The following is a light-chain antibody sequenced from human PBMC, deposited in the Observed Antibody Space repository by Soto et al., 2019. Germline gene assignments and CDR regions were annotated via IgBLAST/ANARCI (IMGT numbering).Light chain of an antibody. J-gene: IGKJ4*01. V-gene: IGKV3-11*01. CDR3: QQRRNWPPF. CDR2: DAS. CDR1: QSVSSY. Sequence: EIVLTQSPATLSLSPGERATLSCRASQSVSSYLAWYQQKPGQAPRLLIYDASNRATGIPARFSGSGSGTDFTLTISSLEPEDFAVYYCQQRRNWPPFFGGGTQVEIK.